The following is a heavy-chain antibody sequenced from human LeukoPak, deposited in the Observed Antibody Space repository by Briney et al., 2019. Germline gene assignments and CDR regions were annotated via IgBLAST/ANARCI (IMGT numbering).Heavy chain of an antibody. J-gene: IGHJ4*02. CDR2: IYYSGST. Sequence: SETLSLTCTVSGGSISSYYWIWIRQPPGKGLEWIGYIYYSGSTNYNPSLKSRVTISVDTSKNQFSLKLSSVTAADTAVYYCARDTYDSSGYYHDYWGQGTLVTVSS. D-gene: IGHD3-22*01. CDR3: ARDTYDSSGYYHDY. V-gene: IGHV4-59*01. CDR1: GGSISSYY.